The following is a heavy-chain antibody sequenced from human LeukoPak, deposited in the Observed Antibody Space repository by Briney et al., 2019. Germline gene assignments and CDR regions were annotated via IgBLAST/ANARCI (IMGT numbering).Heavy chain of an antibody. Sequence: GGSLRLSCAASGFCFSTYWMHWVRQAPGKGLVWVSGINTAGSTTIYADSVKGRFTISRDNSKNTLYLQMNSLRAEDTAVYYCARELDTAMVYDYWGQGTLVTVSS. CDR3: ARELDTAMVYDY. CDR1: GFCFSTYW. J-gene: IGHJ4*02. D-gene: IGHD5-18*01. CDR2: INTAGSTT. V-gene: IGHV3-74*01.